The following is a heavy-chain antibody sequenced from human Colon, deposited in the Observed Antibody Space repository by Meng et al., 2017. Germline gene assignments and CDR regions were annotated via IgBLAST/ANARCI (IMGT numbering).Heavy chain of an antibody. D-gene: IGHD3-22*01. Sequence: QWRPQESGRGRLNPSGTRSRTCTVSGGSMSRSVSWGWLLHPPGEGREWIGVTSHSGSTNGSPSLKSRVTRSLDKSKNQLSLQLNSVTAADTALDNYSSSEYYRSDDWGHGTLVTVSS. CDR1: GGSMSRSVS. V-gene: IGHV4-4*02. CDR3: SSSEYYRSDD. CDR2: TSHSGST. J-gene: IGHJ4*01.